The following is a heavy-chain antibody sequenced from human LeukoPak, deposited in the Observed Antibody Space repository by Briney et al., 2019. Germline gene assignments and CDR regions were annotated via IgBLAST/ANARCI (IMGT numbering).Heavy chain of an antibody. CDR1: GYTFTSYD. V-gene: IGHV1-8*03. J-gene: IGHJ6*03. D-gene: IGHD2-2*01. CDR3: ARVVGVVVPAAYIDYYYYYMDV. CDR2: MNPNSGNT. Sequence: EASVKVSCKASGYTFTSYDINWVRQATGQGLEWMGWMNPNSGNTGYAQKFQGRVTITRNTSISTAYMELSSLRSEDTAVYYCARVVGVVVPAAYIDYYYYYMDVWGKGTTVTVSS.